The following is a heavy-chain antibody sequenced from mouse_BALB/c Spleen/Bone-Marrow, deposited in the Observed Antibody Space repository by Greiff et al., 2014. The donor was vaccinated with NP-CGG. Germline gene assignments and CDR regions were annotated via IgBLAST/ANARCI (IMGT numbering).Heavy chain of an antibody. D-gene: IGHD1-1*01. CDR2: XXPANGDT. CDR3: TKPSFYYGSSYWYFDV. J-gene: IGHJ1*01. CDR1: GFNIKXTY. Sequence: ELAKPGASVKLSCTASGFNIKXTYMHXXXXXXXXXXXXXXXXXPANGDTKYDPKLQGKATITADTSSNTAYLQLSSXTXEDTAVYYCTKPSFYYGSSYWYFDVWGAGTTVTVSS. V-gene: IGHV14-3*02.